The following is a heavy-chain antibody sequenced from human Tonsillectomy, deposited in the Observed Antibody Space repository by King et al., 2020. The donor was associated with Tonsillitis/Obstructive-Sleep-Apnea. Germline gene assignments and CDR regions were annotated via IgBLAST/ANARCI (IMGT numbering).Heavy chain of an antibody. Sequence: VQLVESGGGLVQPGGSLRLSCAASGFTFSSYWMSWVRQAPGKGLEWVANIKQDGSEKYYVDSVKGRFTISRDNAKNSLYLQMNSLRAEDTAVYYCARVLSRGSYPYYFDYWGQGTLVTVSS. J-gene: IGHJ4*02. CDR1: GFTFSSYW. V-gene: IGHV3-7*03. CDR2: IKQDGSEK. D-gene: IGHD1-26*01. CDR3: ARVLSRGSYPYYFDY.